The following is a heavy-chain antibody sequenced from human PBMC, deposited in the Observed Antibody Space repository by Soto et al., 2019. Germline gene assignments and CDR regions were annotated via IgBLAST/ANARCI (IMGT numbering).Heavy chain of an antibody. Sequence: PSDTLSLTFTVSGGSISSVDYYWSWIRQPPGKGLELIGYIYYSGSTYYNPSLKSRVTISVDTSKNQFSLKLSSVTAADTAVYYCARVDYGWYAFDXWGQGTMVTVS. CDR2: IYYSGST. D-gene: IGHD4-17*01. CDR1: GGSISSVDYY. CDR3: ARVDYGWYAFDX. J-gene: IGHJ3*02. V-gene: IGHV4-30-4*02.